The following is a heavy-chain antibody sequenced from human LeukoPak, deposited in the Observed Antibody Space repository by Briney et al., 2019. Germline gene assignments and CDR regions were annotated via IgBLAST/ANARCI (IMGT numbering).Heavy chain of an antibody. D-gene: IGHD4-23*01. V-gene: IGHV3-21*01. CDR1: GFTFSDYA. CDR3: ATEDYGGNGAFDI. Sequence: GGSLRLSCTASGFTFSDYAMSWVRQAPGKGLEWVSSISSSSSYIYYADSVKGRFTISRDNAKNSLYLQMNSLRAEDTAVYYCATEDYGGNGAFDIWGQGTMVTVSS. J-gene: IGHJ3*02. CDR2: ISSSSSYI.